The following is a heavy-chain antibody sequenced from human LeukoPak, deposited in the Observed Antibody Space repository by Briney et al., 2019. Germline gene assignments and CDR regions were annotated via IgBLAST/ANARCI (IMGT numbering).Heavy chain of an antibody. J-gene: IGHJ4*02. V-gene: IGHV6-1*01. CDR1: GDSVSSNSAA. CDR3: ARLLFQQLGGLY. D-gene: IGHD6-6*01. CDR2: TYYRSKWYN. Sequence: SQTLSLTCAISGDSVSSNSAAWNWIRQSPSRGLEWLGRTYYRSKWYNDYAVSVRSRITIKADTSKNQFSLQLSSVTAADTAVYYCARLLFQQLGGLYWGQGTLVTVSS.